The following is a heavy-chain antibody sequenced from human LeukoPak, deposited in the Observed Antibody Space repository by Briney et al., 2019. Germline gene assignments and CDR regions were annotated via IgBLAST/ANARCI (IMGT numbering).Heavy chain of an antibody. CDR2: IYDSWNT. CDR1: SGSINNHY. CDR3: ARDQIGYGLDY. D-gene: IGHD5-18*01. V-gene: IGHV4-59*11. Sequence: SETLSLTCIVSSGSINNHYWSWIRQPPGKGLEWIGYIYDSWNTNYNPSLKSQVTISIDTSKNQFSLNLTSVTAADTAVYYCARDQIGYGLDYWGQGTLVTVSS. J-gene: IGHJ4*02.